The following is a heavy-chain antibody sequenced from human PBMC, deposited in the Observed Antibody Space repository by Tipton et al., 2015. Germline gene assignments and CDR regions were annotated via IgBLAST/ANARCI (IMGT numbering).Heavy chain of an antibody. V-gene: IGHV3-33*01. D-gene: IGHD4-17*01. CDR2: ILYDGSKK. J-gene: IGHJ4*02. CDR3: ARGTTVTTHFDY. Sequence: SLRLSCAASGFSFSTSVMHWVRQAPGKGLEWVARILYDGSKKDYGDSLKGRFTISRDNSQKTLYLQMSSLRAEDTAVYYCARGTTVTTHFDYWGQGTLVTASS. CDR1: GFSFSTSV.